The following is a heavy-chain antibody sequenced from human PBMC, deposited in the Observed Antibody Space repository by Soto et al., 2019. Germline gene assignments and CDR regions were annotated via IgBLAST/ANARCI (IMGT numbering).Heavy chain of an antibody. J-gene: IGHJ4*02. V-gene: IGHV4-59*08. CDR3: ARPGRDWGALHY. CDR2: IYYSGST. CDR1: NDSISTYY. Sequence: QVQLQESGPGLVKPSETLSLTCTVSNDSISTYYWTWIRQPPGKGLEWIGFIYYSGSTNYNPSLQSRVTISVDTSKNPFSLKMNSVTAADTAVYYCARPGRDWGALHYWGQGTLVTVSS. D-gene: IGHD7-27*01.